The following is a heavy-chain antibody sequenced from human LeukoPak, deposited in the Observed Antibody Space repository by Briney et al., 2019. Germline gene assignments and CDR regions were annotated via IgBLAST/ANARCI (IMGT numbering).Heavy chain of an antibody. D-gene: IGHD3-9*01. Sequence: SETLSLTCTVSGGSISSYYWSWVRQPPGKGLEWIGRIYPSGSTYYNLSLKSRVTISVDTSKNQFSLKLSSVTAADTAVYYCARDDGLIFDYWGQGTLVTVSS. CDR2: IYPSGST. V-gene: IGHV4-4*08. J-gene: IGHJ4*02. CDR1: GGSISSYY. CDR3: ARDDGLIFDY.